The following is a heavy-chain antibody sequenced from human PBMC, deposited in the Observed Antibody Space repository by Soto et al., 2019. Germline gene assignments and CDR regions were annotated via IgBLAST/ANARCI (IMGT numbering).Heavy chain of an antibody. Sequence: GGSLRLSCAASGFTFSDYYMSWIRQAPGKGLEWVSYISSSSYTNYADSVKGRFTISRDNAKNSLYLQMNSLRDEDTAVYYCARKLNEYSSSSPFDYWGQGTLVTVSS. V-gene: IGHV3-11*06. D-gene: IGHD6-6*01. CDR3: ARKLNEYSSSSPFDY. CDR2: ISSSSYT. J-gene: IGHJ4*02. CDR1: GFTFSDYY.